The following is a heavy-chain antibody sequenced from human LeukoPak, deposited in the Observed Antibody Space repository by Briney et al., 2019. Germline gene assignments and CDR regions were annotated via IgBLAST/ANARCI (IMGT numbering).Heavy chain of an antibody. D-gene: IGHD6-13*01. V-gene: IGHV3-64D*06. CDR1: GFTFSSYA. CDR2: ISSNGGST. CDR3: VKLSGSSWVYYYYGMDV. J-gene: IGHJ6*02. Sequence: PGGSLRLSCAASGFTFSSYAVHWVRQAPGKGLEYVSAISSNGGSTYYADSVKGRFTISRDNSKNTLYLQMSSLRAGDTAVYYCVKLSGSSWVYYYYGMDVWGQGTTVTVSS.